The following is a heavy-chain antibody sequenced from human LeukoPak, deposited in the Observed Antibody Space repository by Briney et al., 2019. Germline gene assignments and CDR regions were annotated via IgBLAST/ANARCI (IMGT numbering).Heavy chain of an antibody. V-gene: IGHV7-4-1*02. CDR3: ARDQQQLVLDYWFDP. Sequence: VASVKVSCKASGYTFTSYAMNWVRQAPGQGLEWMGWINTNTGNPTYAQGFTGRFVFSLDTSVSTAYLQISSLKAEDTAVYYCARDQQQLVLDYWFDPWGQGTLVTVSS. D-gene: IGHD6-13*01. J-gene: IGHJ5*02. CDR1: GYTFTSYA. CDR2: INTNTGNP.